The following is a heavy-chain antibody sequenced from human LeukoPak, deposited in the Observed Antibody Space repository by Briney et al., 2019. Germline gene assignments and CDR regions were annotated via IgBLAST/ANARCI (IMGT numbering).Heavy chain of an antibody. CDR2: IYYSGST. V-gene: IGHV4-59*08. Sequence: SETLSLTCTVSGGSLSSYYWSWIRQPPGRGLEWIGYIYYSGSTNYNPSLKSRVTISVDTSKNQFSLKLSSVTAADTAVYYCASTGFTKAFDYWGQGTLVTVSS. CDR1: GGSLSSYY. CDR3: ASTGFTKAFDY. D-gene: IGHD3-3*01. J-gene: IGHJ4*02.